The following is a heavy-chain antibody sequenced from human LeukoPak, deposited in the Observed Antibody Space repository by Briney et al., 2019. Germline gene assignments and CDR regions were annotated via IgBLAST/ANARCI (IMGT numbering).Heavy chain of an antibody. J-gene: IGHJ4*02. CDR3: AREYGSGSFPLDY. Sequence: GGSLRLSCAASGFTFSSYGMHWVRQAPGKGLEWVAVIWYDGSNKYYADSVKGRFTISRDNSKNTLYLQMNSLRAEDTAVYYCAREYGSGSFPLDYWGQGTLVTVSS. V-gene: IGHV3-33*01. D-gene: IGHD3-10*01. CDR2: IWYDGSNK. CDR1: GFTFSSYG.